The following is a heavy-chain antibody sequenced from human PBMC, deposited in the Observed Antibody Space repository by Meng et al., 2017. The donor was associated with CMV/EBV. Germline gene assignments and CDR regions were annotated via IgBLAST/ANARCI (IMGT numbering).Heavy chain of an antibody. CDR2: IKQDGSEK. V-gene: IGHV3-7*01. D-gene: IGHD2-15*01. CDR1: GFTFSSYW. Sequence: GESLKISCAASGFTFSSYWMSWVRQAPGKGLEWVANIKQDGSEKYYVDSVKGRFTISRDNAKNSLYLQMNSLRAEDTAVYYCARAPLGYCSGGSCYPGPSYGMDVWGQGTTVTVSS. J-gene: IGHJ6*02. CDR3: ARAPLGYCSGGSCYPGPSYGMDV.